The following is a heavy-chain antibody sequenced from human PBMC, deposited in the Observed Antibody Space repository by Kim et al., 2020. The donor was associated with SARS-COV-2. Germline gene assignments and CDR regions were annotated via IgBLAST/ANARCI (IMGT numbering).Heavy chain of an antibody. D-gene: IGHD1-26*01. CDR2: INTKSGAT. J-gene: IGHJ5*02. CDR1: GYSFTDYY. V-gene: IGHV1-2*02. Sequence: ASVKVSCKASGYSFTDYYIYWVRQAPGQGLEWMGWINTKSGATNFPQRFQGRHTMSRDTSISTAYMELSTLISDDTAVYYWAKVETGGGGGYNLWGQGTLVTVSS. CDR3: AKVETGGGGGYNL.